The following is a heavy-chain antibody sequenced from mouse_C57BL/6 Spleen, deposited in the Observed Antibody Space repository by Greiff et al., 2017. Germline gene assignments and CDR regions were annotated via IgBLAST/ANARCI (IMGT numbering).Heavy chain of an antibody. D-gene: IGHD2-12*01. CDR2: ISSGSSTI. CDR3: PLYDGGAWFAY. V-gene: IGHV5-17*01. CDR1: GFTFSDYG. Sequence: EVNVVESGGGLVKPGGSLKLSCAASGFTFSDYGMHWVRQAPEKGLEWVAYISSGSSTIYYADTVKGRFTISRDNAKNTLFLQMTSLRSEDTAMYYCPLYDGGAWFAYWGQGTLVTVSA. J-gene: IGHJ3*01.